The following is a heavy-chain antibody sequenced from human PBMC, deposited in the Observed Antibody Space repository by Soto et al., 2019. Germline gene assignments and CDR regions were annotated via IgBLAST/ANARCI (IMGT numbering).Heavy chain of an antibody. Sequence: PSETLSLHCTIYGGSISPHYWSWIRQPPGKGLEWIGDVYYSGNTNYNPSLESRVTISVDTSRNRFSLNLTSETAADTAVYFCARKGAAASYAHYYMDVWGRGTAVTVSS. CDR1: GGSISPHY. CDR3: ARKGAAASYAHYYMDV. J-gene: IGHJ6*03. D-gene: IGHD6-13*01. CDR2: VYYSGNT. V-gene: IGHV4-59*11.